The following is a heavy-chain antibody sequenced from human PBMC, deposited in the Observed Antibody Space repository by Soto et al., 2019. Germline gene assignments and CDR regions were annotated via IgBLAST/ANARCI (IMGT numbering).Heavy chain of an antibody. CDR3: ARDGYCSGGSCYSVPVFDY. CDR2: ISGSGTSS. Sequence: PGGSLRLSCAASGFTFSIYAMSWVRQAPGKGLEWVSSISGSGTSSYYADSVKGRFTFSRDNSKNTLYLQMNSLRAEDTAVYYCARDGYCSGGSCYSVPVFDYWGQGTLVTVSS. J-gene: IGHJ4*02. V-gene: IGHV3-23*01. CDR1: GFTFSIYA. D-gene: IGHD2-15*01.